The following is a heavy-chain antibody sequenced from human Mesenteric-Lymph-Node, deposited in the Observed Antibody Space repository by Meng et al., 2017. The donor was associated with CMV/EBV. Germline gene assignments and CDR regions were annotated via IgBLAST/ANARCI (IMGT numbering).Heavy chain of an antibody. Sequence: SGDAISSNVYYWGGVRQPPGKGLERIGSIHYSEYTQYNPALNSRVTMLVDTSKNLFSLKLTSVTAAEMVVDYGARVGIGGCGEFDPWGQGTLVTVSS. J-gene: IGHJ5*02. CDR3: ARVGIGGCGEFDP. V-gene: IGHV4-39*07. CDR1: GDAISSNVYY. D-gene: IGHD6-13*01. CDR2: IHYSEYT.